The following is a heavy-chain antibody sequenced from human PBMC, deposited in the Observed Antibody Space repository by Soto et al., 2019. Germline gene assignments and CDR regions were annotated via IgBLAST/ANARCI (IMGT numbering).Heavy chain of an antibody. D-gene: IGHD4-17*01. J-gene: IGHJ4*02. CDR1: GFTFSNYW. CDR2: IKRDGSEK. Sequence: EVQLVESGGGLVKPGGSLRLSCAASGFTFSNYWMNWVRQAPGKGLEWVANIKRDGSEKYYVDSVKGRFTISRDNAKNSMYLQMNRLRAEDTDVYDCAREWRTNYGDGGNFDYWGQGTLVTVSS. CDR3: AREWRTNYGDGGNFDY. V-gene: IGHV3-7*03.